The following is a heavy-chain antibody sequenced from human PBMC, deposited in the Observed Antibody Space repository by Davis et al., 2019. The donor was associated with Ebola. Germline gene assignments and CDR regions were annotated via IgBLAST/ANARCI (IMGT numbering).Heavy chain of an antibody. CDR3: ARATKSDYYDSSGYYYPSPFDY. CDR1: GYTFTGYY. CDR2: INPSGGST. V-gene: IGHV1-46*01. D-gene: IGHD3-22*01. Sequence: ASVKVSCKASGYTFTGYYMHWVRQAPGQGLEWMGIINPSGGSTSYAQKFQGRVTMTRDTSTSTVYMELSSLRSEDTAVYYCARATKSDYYDSSGYYYPSPFDYWGQGTLVTVSS. J-gene: IGHJ4*02.